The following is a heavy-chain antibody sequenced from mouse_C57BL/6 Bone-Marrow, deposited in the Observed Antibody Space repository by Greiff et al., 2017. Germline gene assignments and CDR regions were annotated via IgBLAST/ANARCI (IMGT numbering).Heavy chain of an antibody. CDR3: ARKRSNWGGYARDY. CDR1: GYTFTSYW. J-gene: IGHJ4*01. Sequence: QVQLQQSGAELVKPGASVKMSCKASGYTFTSYWITWVKQRPGQGLEWIGDIYPGSGSTNYNEKFKSKATLTVDTSSSTAYMQLSRLTSEDSAVYYCARKRSNWGGYARDYWGQGTSVTVSS. V-gene: IGHV1-55*01. CDR2: IYPGSGST. D-gene: IGHD4-1*01.